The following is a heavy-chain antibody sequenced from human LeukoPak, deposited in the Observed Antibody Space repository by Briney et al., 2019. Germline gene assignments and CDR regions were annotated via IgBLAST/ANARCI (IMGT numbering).Heavy chain of an antibody. CDR3: ARPRGVAAAIPDY. Sequence: PGGSLRLSCAASGFTFSAYYMTWIRQTPGKGLALDWISYIGYDETNIWYADSVKGRFTISRDNGKNSVYLHMNSLRADDTAIYYCARPRGVAAAIPDYWGQGTLVTVSS. D-gene: IGHD6-13*01. CDR2: IGYDETNI. J-gene: IGHJ4*02. V-gene: IGHV3-11*01. CDR1: GFTFSAYY.